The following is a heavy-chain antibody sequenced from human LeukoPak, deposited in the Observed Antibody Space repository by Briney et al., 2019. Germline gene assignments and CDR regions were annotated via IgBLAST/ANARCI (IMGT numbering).Heavy chain of an antibody. V-gene: IGHV1-69*04. CDR1: GGTFSSYA. J-gene: IGHJ4*02. D-gene: IGHD4-17*01. CDR3: AGESHFQLRLLPDY. Sequence: ASVKVSCKASGGTFSSYAISWVRQAPGQGLEWMGRIILIFGIANYAQKFQGRVTITADKSTSTAYMELSSLRSEDTAVYYRAGESHFQLRLLPDYWGQGTLVTVSS. CDR2: IILIFGIA.